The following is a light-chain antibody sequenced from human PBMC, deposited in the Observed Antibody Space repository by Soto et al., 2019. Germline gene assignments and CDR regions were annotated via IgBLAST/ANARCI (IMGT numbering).Light chain of an antibody. CDR3: QQYNHFSSYS. Sequence: DIQMTQSPSTLSASVGDRVTITCRASQSISHWLAWYQQKPGRAPKLLIYQTSNLQSGVPSRFSGSGSGTEFTLTISSLQADDSATYYCQQYNHFSSYSFGRGTTLEIK. CDR2: QTS. J-gene: IGKJ2*03. V-gene: IGKV1-5*03. CDR1: QSISHW.